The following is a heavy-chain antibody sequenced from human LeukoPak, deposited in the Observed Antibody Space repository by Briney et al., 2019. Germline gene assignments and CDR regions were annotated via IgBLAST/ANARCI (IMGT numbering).Heavy chain of an antibody. CDR1: GGSISSYY. V-gene: IGHV4-59*01. D-gene: IGHD3-10*01. J-gene: IGHJ4*02. Sequence: PSETLSLTCTVSGGSISSYYWSWIRQPPGKGLEWIGYIYYSGSTNYNPFLKSRVTISVDTSKNQFSLKLSSVTAADTAVYYCARGRIGSGSYYIDYWGQGTLVTVSS. CDR2: IYYSGST. CDR3: ARGRIGSGSYYIDY.